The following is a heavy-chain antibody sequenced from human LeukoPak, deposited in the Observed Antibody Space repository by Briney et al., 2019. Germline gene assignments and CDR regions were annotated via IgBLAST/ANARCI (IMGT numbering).Heavy chain of an antibody. Sequence: SETLSLTCTVSGGSISSGDYYWSWIRQPPGKGLEWIGYIYYSGSTYYNPSLKSRVTISVDTSKNQFSLKQSSVTAADTAVYYCARGRESWSGYYPIDAFDIWGQGTMVTVSS. CDR3: ARGRESWSGYYPIDAFDI. CDR1: GGSISSGDYY. D-gene: IGHD3-3*01. CDR2: IYYSGST. J-gene: IGHJ3*02. V-gene: IGHV4-30-4*08.